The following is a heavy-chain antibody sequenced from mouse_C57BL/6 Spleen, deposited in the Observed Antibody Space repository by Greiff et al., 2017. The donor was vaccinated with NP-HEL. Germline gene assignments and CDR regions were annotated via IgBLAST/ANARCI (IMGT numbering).Heavy chain of an antibody. CDR2: IDPNSGGT. CDR3: ARDGGYYVGYAY. CDR1: GYTFTSYW. Sequence: QVQLQQPGAELVKPGASVKLSCKASGYTFTSYWMHWVKQRPGRGLEWIGRIDPNSGGTKYHEKFKSKATLTVDKPSSTAYLQVRSLKSEDSAVDYCARDGGYYVGYAYGGQVTLVTVSA. J-gene: IGHJ3*01. D-gene: IGHD2-3*01. V-gene: IGHV1-72*01.